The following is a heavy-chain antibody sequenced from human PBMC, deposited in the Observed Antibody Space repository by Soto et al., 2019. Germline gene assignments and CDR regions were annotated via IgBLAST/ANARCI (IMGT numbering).Heavy chain of an antibody. J-gene: IGHJ5*02. Sequence: PGGSRRLSCAASGFTFSSYAMSWVRQAPGKGLEWVSAISGSGGSTYYADSVKGRFTISRDNSKNTLYLQMNSLRAEDTAVYYCANPPNGPAAFGLAPWGQGTLVTVSS. V-gene: IGHV3-23*01. CDR1: GFTFSSYA. CDR3: ANPPNGPAAFGLAP. CDR2: ISGSGGST. D-gene: IGHD3-10*01.